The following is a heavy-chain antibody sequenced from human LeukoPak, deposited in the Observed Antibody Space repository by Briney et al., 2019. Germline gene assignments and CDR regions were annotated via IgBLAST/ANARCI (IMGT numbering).Heavy chain of an antibody. J-gene: IGHJ4*02. CDR2: INPNSGGT. D-gene: IGHD2-15*01. Sequence: ASVKVSCKASGYTFTGYYMHWVRQAPGQGLEWMGWINPNSGGTGYAQKFQGRVTMTRNTSISTAYMELSSLRSDDTAVYYCARGPRYCSGASCYSFDYWGQGTLVTVSS. CDR1: GYTFTGYY. CDR3: ARGPRYCSGASCYSFDY. V-gene: IGHV1-2*02.